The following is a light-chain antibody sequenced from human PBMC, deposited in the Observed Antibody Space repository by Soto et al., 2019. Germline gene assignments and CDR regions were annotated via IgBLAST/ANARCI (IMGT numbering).Light chain of an antibody. J-gene: IGLJ2*01. CDR1: SGDVGGYDY. Sequence: QSALTQVASVSGSPGQSITISCTGTSGDVGGYDYVSWYQQHPGKAPKLMIYNVIYRPSGVSNRCSGSKSGNTASLTISGLQAEDEANYYCSSYTDTNPVIFGGGTKLTVL. CDR2: NVI. CDR3: SSYTDTNPVI. V-gene: IGLV2-14*03.